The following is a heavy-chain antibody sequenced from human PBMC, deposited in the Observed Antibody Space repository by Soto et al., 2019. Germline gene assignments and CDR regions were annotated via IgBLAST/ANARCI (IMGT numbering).Heavy chain of an antibody. CDR2: ISSDGSNK. D-gene: IGHD1-7*01. V-gene: IGHV3-30-3*01. CDR3: ARHKVRTPESFDY. Sequence: PGGSLRLSCAASGFTFTNHAMHWVRQAPGKGLEWVAIISSDGSNKYYADSVRGRFTISRDNSKNTLSLQMNSLGVEDTAVYYCARHKVRTPESFDYWGQGTVVTVYS. CDR1: GFTFTNHA. J-gene: IGHJ4*02.